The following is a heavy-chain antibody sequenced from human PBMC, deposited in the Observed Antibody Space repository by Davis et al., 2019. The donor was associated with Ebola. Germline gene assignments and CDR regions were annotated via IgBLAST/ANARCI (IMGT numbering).Heavy chain of an antibody. D-gene: IGHD3-22*01. CDR2: ISYDGSNK. CDR1: GFTFSSYA. J-gene: IGHJ6*02. Sequence: GGSLRLSCTASGFTFSSYAMHWVRQAPGKGLEWVAVISYDGSNKYYADSVKGRFTISRDNSKETLFLQMNNLRAEDTAVYYCAKEASYNYETSGYPYYFHYYGMDVWGQGTMVTVSS. CDR3: AKEASYNYETSGYPYYFHYYGMDV. V-gene: IGHV3-30*04.